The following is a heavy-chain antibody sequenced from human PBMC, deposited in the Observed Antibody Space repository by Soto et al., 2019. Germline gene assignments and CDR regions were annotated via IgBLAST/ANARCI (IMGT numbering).Heavy chain of an antibody. V-gene: IGHV3-30*18. CDR2: ISYDGSNK. Sequence: GGSLRLSCAASGFTFSSYGMHWVRQAPGKGLEWVAVISYDGSNKYYADSVKGRFTISRDNSKNTLYLQMNSLRAEDTAVYYCAKDQVFQIILVRGVLYWHFYVWGQGSPVPGSA. J-gene: IGHJ4*02. D-gene: IGHD3-10*01. CDR1: GFTFSSYG. CDR3: AKDQVFQIILVRGVLYWHFYV.